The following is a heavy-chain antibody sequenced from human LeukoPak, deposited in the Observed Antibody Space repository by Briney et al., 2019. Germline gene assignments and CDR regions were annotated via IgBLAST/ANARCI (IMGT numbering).Heavy chain of an antibody. J-gene: IGHJ4*02. CDR2: TYYRSKWYN. CDR3: AREPGGAGYSGYDPFDY. CDR1: GDSVSSNSAA. V-gene: IGHV6-1*01. D-gene: IGHD5-12*01. Sequence: SQTLSLTCAISGDSVSSNSAAWNWIRQSPSRGLEWLGMTYYRSKWYNDYAVSVESRVTINPDTSKNQFSLQLNSVTPEDTAVYYCAREPGGAGYSGYDPFDYWGQGTLVTVSS.